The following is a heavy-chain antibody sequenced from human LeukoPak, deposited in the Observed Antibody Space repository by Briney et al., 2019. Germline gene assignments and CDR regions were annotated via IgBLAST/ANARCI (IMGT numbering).Heavy chain of an antibody. CDR1: GFTFSSYG. J-gene: IGHJ4*02. D-gene: IGHD5-18*01. V-gene: IGHV3-30*02. Sequence: GGSLRLSCAASGFTFSSYGMHWVRQAPGKGLEWVAFIRYDGSNKYYADSVKGRFTISRDNSKNTLYLQMGSLRAEDMAVYYCARGYSYGYPLDYWGQGTLVTVSS. CDR3: ARGYSYGYPLDY. CDR2: IRYDGSNK.